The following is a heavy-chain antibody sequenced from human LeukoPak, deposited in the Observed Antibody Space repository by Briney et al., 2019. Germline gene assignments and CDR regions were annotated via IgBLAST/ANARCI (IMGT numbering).Heavy chain of an antibody. Sequence: KAGGSLRLSCAASGFTFSSYSMNWVRQAPGKGLEWVSSISSSSSYIYYADSVKGRFTISRDNAKNSLYLQMNSLRAEDTAVYYCARDQAPAFFDYWGQGTLVTVSS. CDR3: ARDQAPAFFDY. CDR2: ISSSSSYI. V-gene: IGHV3-21*01. CDR1: GFTFSSYS. J-gene: IGHJ4*02.